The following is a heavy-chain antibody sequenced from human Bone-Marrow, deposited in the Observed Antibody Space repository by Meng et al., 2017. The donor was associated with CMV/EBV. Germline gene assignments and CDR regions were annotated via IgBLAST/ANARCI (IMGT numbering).Heavy chain of an antibody. Sequence: ASVKVSCKASGGTFSSYAISWVRQAPGQGLEWMGGIIPNSGGTNYAQKFQGRVTMTRDTSISTAYMELSRLRSDDTAVYYCARDGCTNGVCQGRYGMDVWGQGTTVTVSS. CDR2: IIPNSGGT. V-gene: IGHV1-2*02. J-gene: IGHJ6*02. CDR3: ARDGCTNGVCQGRYGMDV. D-gene: IGHD2-8*01. CDR1: GGTFSSYA.